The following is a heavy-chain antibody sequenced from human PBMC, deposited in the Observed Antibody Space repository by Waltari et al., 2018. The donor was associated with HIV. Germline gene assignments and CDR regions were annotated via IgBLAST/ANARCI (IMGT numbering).Heavy chain of an antibody. V-gene: IGHV1-18*01. J-gene: IGHJ5*02. D-gene: IGHD2-2*01. Sequence: QVQLVQSGAEVKKPGASVKVSCKASGSTFLTYGISWVRKAPGQGLEGMGWISGNTRIAERVKGRVTMTTDTPTSTAYMELRSLGSDDTAVYYCARQPSCSSDTCSPHWFDPWGQGTLVTVSS. CDR3: ARQPSCSSDTCSPHWFDP. CDR1: GSTFLTYG. CDR2: ISGNT.